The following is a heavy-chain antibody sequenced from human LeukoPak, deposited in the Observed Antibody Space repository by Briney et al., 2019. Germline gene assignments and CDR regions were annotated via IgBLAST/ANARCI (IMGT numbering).Heavy chain of an antibody. Sequence: SETLSLTCTVSGGSISSYYWSWIRQPPGKGLEWIGFITYSGSTDYNPSLKSRVTISLDTSKNQFSLRLSSVTAADTAVYYCARETRLHSGSYSNDAFDIWGQGTMVTVSS. CDR1: GGSISSYY. CDR2: ITYSGST. V-gene: IGHV4-59*01. CDR3: ARETRLHSGSYSNDAFDI. J-gene: IGHJ3*02. D-gene: IGHD1-26*01.